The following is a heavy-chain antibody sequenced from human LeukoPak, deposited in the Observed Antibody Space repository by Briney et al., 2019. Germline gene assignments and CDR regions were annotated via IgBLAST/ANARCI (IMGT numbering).Heavy chain of an antibody. Sequence: GGSLRLSCAASGFTFSSYAMSWVRQAPGKGLEWVSTISASGGGTYYADSVKGRFTISRDNSKNMVYLQMNSLRAEDTAGYYCAKDQGVGELVHYYYYYGMDVWGQGTTVTVSS. CDR3: AKDQGVGELVHYYYYYGMDV. J-gene: IGHJ6*02. D-gene: IGHD3-10*01. CDR1: GFTFSSYA. CDR2: ISASGGGT. V-gene: IGHV3-23*01.